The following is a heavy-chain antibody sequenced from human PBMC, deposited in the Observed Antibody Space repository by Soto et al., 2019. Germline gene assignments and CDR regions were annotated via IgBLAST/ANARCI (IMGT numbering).Heavy chain of an antibody. CDR1: GGTFSSYA. CDR2: IIPIFGTA. V-gene: IGHV1-69*01. D-gene: IGHD3-9*01. Sequence: QVQLVQSGAEVKKPGSSVKVSCKASGGTFSSYAISWVRQAPGQGLEWMGGIIPIFGTADYAQKFQGRVKITEDESTSTAYMELSSLRSEDTAVYYCARGSPRNYDILTGYYTFGYWGQGTLVTVSS. CDR3: ARGSPRNYDILTGYYTFGY. J-gene: IGHJ4*02.